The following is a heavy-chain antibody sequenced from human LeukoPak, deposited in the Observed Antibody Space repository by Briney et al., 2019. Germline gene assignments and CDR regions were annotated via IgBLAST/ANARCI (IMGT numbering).Heavy chain of an antibody. CDR3: ARDNGWSADF. D-gene: IGHD2-15*01. CDR1: GFTFSRHW. J-gene: IGHJ4*02. Sequence: GGSLRLSCAACGFTFSRHWMYWVRQAPGKGLEWVANIKQDGSAKPYVDSVKGRFTISRDNAKNSLFLQMNSLRAEDTAVYYCARDNGWSADFWGQGTLVTVSS. V-gene: IGHV3-7*03. CDR2: IKQDGSAK.